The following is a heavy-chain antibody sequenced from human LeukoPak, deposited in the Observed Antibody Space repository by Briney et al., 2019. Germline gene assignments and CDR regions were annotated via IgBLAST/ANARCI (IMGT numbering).Heavy chain of an antibody. Sequence: GASVKVSCKTFGYPFSSCGISWVRQAPGQGLEWMGGIIPIFGTANYAQKFQGRVTITADKSTSTAYMELSSLRSEDTAVYYCASTPHRRDGYNFGLGYYYYMDVWGKGTTVTVSS. CDR2: IIPIFGTA. CDR1: GYPFSSCG. V-gene: IGHV1-69*06. D-gene: IGHD5-24*01. J-gene: IGHJ6*03. CDR3: ASTPHRRDGYNFGLGYYYYMDV.